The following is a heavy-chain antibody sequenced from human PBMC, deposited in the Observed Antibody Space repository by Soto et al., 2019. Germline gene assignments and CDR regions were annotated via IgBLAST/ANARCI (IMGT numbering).Heavy chain of an antibody. CDR3: ARDQGHGDSTFYYYYYMDV. J-gene: IGHJ6*03. CDR1: GYTFTSYY. CDR2: INPSGGST. Sequence: QVQLVQSGAEVKKPGASVKVSCKASGYTFTSYYMHWVRQAPGQGLEWMGIINPSGGSTSYAQKFQGRVTMTRDTSTSTVYMELSSLRSEDTAVYYCARDQGHGDSTFYYYYYMDVWGKGTTVTVSS. V-gene: IGHV1-46*03. D-gene: IGHD4-17*01.